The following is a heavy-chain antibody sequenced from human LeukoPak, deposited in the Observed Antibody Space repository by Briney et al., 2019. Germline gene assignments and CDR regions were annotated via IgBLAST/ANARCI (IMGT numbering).Heavy chain of an antibody. CDR3: ARRYCSSTSCYLWPFDY. CDR2: ISSSSSYI. V-gene: IGHV3-21*01. CDR1: GFTFSSYS. J-gene: IGHJ4*02. D-gene: IGHD2-2*01. Sequence: GGSLRLSCAASGFTFSSYSMNWVRQAPGKGLEWVSSISSSSSYIYYADSVEGRFTISRDNAKNSLYLQMNSLRAEDTAVYYCARRYCSSTSCYLWPFDYWGQGTLVTVSS.